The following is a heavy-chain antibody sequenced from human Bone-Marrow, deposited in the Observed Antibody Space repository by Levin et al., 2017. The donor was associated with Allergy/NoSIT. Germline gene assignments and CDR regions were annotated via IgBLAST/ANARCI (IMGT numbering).Heavy chain of an antibody. D-gene: IGHD6-19*01. CDR3: ARDWRLAVAEEWYFDR. Sequence: GGSLRLSCAISGFSVSTNSMSWVRQAPGRGLEWVSIIYYGGNTDYADSVKGRFTISRDNSKNTLYLQMNSLRVEDTAVYYCARDWRLAVAEEWYFDRWGRGTLVTVSS. CDR1: GFSVSTNS. V-gene: IGHV3-53*01. CDR2: IYYGGNT. J-gene: IGHJ2*01.